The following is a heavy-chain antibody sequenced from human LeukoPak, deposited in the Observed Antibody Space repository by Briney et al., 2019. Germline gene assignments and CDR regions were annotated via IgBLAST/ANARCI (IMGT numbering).Heavy chain of an antibody. Sequence: GGSLRLSCAPSGFTFSDYYMSWIRQAPGKGLEWVSYISDSGSTIYYADSVKGRFTISRDDAKNSLFLQMNSLRAEDTAVYYCVSDPARDYYGSSGYFRWVDYWGQGTLVTVSS. CDR2: ISDSGSTI. V-gene: IGHV3-11*01. CDR3: VSDPARDYYGSSGYFRWVDY. CDR1: GFTFSDYY. D-gene: IGHD3-22*01. J-gene: IGHJ4*02.